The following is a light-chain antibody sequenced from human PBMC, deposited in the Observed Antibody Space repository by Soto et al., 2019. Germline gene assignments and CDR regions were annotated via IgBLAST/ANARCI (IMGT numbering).Light chain of an antibody. CDR2: GAS. V-gene: IGKV3-15*01. CDR1: QRFSNN. CDR3: HQSLQWPSFS. Sequence: EVVKPRSPGTMYMSPGERALLSFRASQRFSNNLAWYQHKPGQAPRLLSYGASTRATSIPARFSASGFGTDFTLTISSLQSEEFAVYYCHQSLQWPSFSFGLAITV. J-gene: IGKJ1*01.